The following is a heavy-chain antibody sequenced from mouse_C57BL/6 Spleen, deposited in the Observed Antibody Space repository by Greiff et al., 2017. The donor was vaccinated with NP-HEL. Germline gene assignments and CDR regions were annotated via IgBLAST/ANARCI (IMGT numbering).Heavy chain of an antibody. CDR3: ARRDYYGSSWSYFDY. J-gene: IGHJ2*01. CDR1: GYTFTSYW. V-gene: IGHV1-61*01. CDR2: IYPSDSET. D-gene: IGHD1-1*01. Sequence: VQLHQPGAELVRPGSSVKLSCKASGYTFTSYWMDWVKQRPGQGLEWIGNIYPSDSETHYNPKFKDKATLTVDKSSSTAYMQRSSLTSEDSAVYYCARRDYYGSSWSYFDYWGQGTTLTVSS.